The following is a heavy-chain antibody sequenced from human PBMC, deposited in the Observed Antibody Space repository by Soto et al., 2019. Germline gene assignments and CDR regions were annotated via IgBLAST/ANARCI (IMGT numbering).Heavy chain of an antibody. V-gene: IGHV2-5*02. J-gene: IGHJ4*02. Sequence: QVTLKESGPTLVKPTQTLTLTCTVSGLSLSTTGVGVAWIRQPPGKALEWLAFTFWDDDKYYSPSLKNRLTITKDTSKNQVVLTMTNMDPVDTGAYYCAHTLKYRIASFDHWGQGTLVTVSS. CDR1: GLSLSTTGVG. D-gene: IGHD5-18*01. CDR3: AHTLKYRIASFDH. CDR2: TFWDDDK.